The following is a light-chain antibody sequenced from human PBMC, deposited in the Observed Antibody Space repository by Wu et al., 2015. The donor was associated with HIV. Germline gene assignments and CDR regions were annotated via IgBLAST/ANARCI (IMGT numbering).Light chain of an antibody. CDR2: GAS. J-gene: IGKJ2*01. V-gene: IGKV3-20*01. CDR3: QQYGSSVT. CDR1: QSVSSSY. Sequence: EIVLTQSPGTLSLSPGERATLSCRASQSVSSSYLAWYQQKPGQAPRLLIYGASSRATGIPDRFSGSGSGTDFTLTISRLEPEDFAVYYCQQYGSSVTFGQGDQ.